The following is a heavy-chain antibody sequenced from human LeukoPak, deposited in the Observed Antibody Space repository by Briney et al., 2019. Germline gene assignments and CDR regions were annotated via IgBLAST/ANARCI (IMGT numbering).Heavy chain of an antibody. CDR3: ARGDYYGSGSYYFDY. D-gene: IGHD3-10*01. CDR1: GFTFSSYA. Sequence: PGRSLRLSCAASGFTFSSYAMHWVRQAPGKGLEWVAVISYDGSNKYYADSVKGRFTISRDNSKNTLYLQMNSLRAEDTAVYYCARGDYYGSGSYYFDYWGQGTLVTVSS. CDR2: ISYDGSNK. J-gene: IGHJ4*02. V-gene: IGHV3-30*04.